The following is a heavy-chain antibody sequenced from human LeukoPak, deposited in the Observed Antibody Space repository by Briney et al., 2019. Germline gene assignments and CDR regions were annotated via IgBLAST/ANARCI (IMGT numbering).Heavy chain of an antibody. CDR2: ISGSGGTT. J-gene: IGHJ5*02. V-gene: IGHV3-23*01. Sequence: PGGSLRLSCAASGFTFSSYAVSWVRQAPGKGLEWVSAISGSGGTTYYADSVKGRFTISRDNSKNTLYLQMNSLRAKDTAVYYCAKNLGICTSTSCYGWFDPWGQGTLVTVSS. CDR1: GFTFSSYA. CDR3: AKNLGICTSTSCYGWFDP. D-gene: IGHD2-2*01.